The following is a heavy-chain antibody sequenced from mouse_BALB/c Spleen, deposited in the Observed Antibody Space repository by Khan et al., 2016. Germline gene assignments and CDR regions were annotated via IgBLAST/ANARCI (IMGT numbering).Heavy chain of an antibody. Sequence: EVQLQESGPGLVKPSQSLSLTCTVTGYSITSDYAWNWIRQFPGNKLEWMGYISYSGSTSYNPSLKRRISITRDTSKNQFFLQLNSVTTEDTATYYCARRDDLYYFDYWGQGTTLTVSS. V-gene: IGHV3-2*02. D-gene: IGHD2-4*01. CDR3: ARRDDLYYFDY. CDR1: GYSITSDYA. CDR2: ISYSGST. J-gene: IGHJ2*01.